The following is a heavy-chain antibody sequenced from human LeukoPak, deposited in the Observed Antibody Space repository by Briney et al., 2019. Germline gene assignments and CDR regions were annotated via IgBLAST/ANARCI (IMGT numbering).Heavy chain of an antibody. V-gene: IGHV4-59*08. CDR1: GGSISTYY. CDR2: ISDGGVT. CDR3: ARHGGTLDYFDY. J-gene: IGHJ4*02. D-gene: IGHD1-26*01. Sequence: SETLSLTCNVSGGSISTYYWSWIRQPPGKGLEWIGYISDGGVTRYNPSLKGRVTISVDSPKNRFPLRLTSLTAVDTALYYCARHGGTLDYFDYWGPGSLVTVSS.